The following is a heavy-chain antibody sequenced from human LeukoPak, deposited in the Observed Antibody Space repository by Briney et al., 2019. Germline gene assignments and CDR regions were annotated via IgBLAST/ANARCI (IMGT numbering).Heavy chain of an antibody. Sequence: GGSLRLSCVASGFTFSSYAMSWVRQAPGKGLEWVSAISGSGGSTYYADSVKGRFTISRDNSKNTLYLQMNSLRAEDTAVYYCAKGTMIDYYFDYWGQGTLVTVSS. CDR3: AKGTMIDYYFDY. J-gene: IGHJ4*02. CDR1: GFTFSSYA. CDR2: ISGSGGST. V-gene: IGHV3-23*01. D-gene: IGHD3-22*01.